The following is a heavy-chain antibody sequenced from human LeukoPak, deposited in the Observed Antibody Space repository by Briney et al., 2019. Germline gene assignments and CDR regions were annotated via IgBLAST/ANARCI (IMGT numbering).Heavy chain of an antibody. Sequence: SETLSLTCTVSGGSISTYYWSWIRQPPGKGLEWIGFIHYSGSTKYNPSLNSRVTISVDTSKNQFSLMLSSVTAADTAVYYCAREYRYGYSYYFDYWGQGTLVTVSS. CDR1: GGSISTYY. D-gene: IGHD5-18*01. J-gene: IGHJ4*02. V-gene: IGHV4-59*01. CDR2: IHYSGST. CDR3: AREYRYGYSYYFDY.